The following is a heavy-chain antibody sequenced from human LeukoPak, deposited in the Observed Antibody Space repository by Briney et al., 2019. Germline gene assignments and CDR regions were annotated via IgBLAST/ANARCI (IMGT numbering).Heavy chain of an antibody. CDR3: AREGSDYGDFWGWFDP. CDR1: GGSTSSDH. D-gene: IGHD4-17*01. J-gene: IGHJ5*02. Sequence: SETLSLTCTVSGGSTSSDHWSWIRQPPEKGLEWIGCISYRGSTNYNPSLKSRVTISIDRSKNQFSLKLSSVTAADTAVYYCAREGSDYGDFWGWFDPWGQGTLVTVSS. CDR2: ISYRGST. V-gene: IGHV4-59*12.